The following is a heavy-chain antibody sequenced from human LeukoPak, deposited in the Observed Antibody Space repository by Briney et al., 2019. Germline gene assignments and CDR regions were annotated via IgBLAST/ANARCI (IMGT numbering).Heavy chain of an antibody. CDR3: ARDLTRDIVVVVAADDNWFNP. V-gene: IGHV4-34*01. D-gene: IGHD2-15*01. Sequence: SETLSLTCAVYGGSFSGYYWSWIRQPPGKGLEWIGEINHSGSTNYNPSLKSRVTISVDTSKNQFSLKLSSVTAADTAVYYCARDLTRDIVVVVAADDNWFNPWGQGTLVTVSS. CDR1: GGSFSGYY. J-gene: IGHJ5*02. CDR2: INHSGST.